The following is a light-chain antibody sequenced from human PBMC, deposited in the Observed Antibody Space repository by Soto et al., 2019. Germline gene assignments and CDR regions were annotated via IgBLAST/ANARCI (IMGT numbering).Light chain of an antibody. Sequence: EIVMTQSPATLSVSPGERATLSCRATQGIGTNLAWYQQRPGQAPRLLIYDASTRATGIPARFSGSGSGTEFTLTITSLQSEDFALYYCQQYNYLPLTFGQGTRLEIK. CDR3: QQYNYLPLT. CDR1: QGIGTN. CDR2: DAS. J-gene: IGKJ5*01. V-gene: IGKV3D-15*01.